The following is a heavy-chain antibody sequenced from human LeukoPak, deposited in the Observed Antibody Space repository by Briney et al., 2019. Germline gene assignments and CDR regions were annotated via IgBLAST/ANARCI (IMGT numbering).Heavy chain of an antibody. J-gene: IGHJ4*02. Sequence: GGSLRLSCAASGFTVSSNYMSWVRQAPGKGLEWVSVIYSGGSPYYADSVKGRFTISRDNSKNTLYLQMNSLRAEDTAVYYCARDREGYFDYWGQGTLFTVSS. CDR1: GFTVSSNY. CDR2: IYSGGSP. CDR3: ARDREGYFDY. D-gene: IGHD1-26*01. V-gene: IGHV3-66*01.